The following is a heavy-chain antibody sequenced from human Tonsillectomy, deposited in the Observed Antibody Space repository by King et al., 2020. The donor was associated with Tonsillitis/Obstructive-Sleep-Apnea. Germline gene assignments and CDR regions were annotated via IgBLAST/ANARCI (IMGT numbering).Heavy chain of an antibody. CDR3: ARSDIVVVIEPKSGYYFYDMDV. CDR2: IIPILGIA. CDR1: GGTFSSYA. J-gene: IGHJ6*02. Sequence: VQLVESGAEVKKPGSSVKVSCKASGGTFSSYAITWVRQAPGQRLEWMGGIIPILGIANYAQKFQGRVTITADKSTNTAYMELSSLRSEDTAVYYCARSDIVVVIEPKSGYYFYDMDVWGQGTTVTVSS. D-gene: IGHD2-2*01. V-gene: IGHV1-69*10.